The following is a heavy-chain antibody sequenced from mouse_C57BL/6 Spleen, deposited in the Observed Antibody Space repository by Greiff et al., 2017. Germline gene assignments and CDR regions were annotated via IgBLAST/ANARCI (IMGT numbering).Heavy chain of an antibody. CDR3: TVAYDSNYEGVWFAY. J-gene: IGHJ3*01. V-gene: IGHV6-3*01. D-gene: IGHD2-5*01. Sequence: EVKVEESGGGLVQPGGSMKLSCVASGFTFRNYWLNWVRQSPATGLEWVAQIRLKSDNYATHYAESVKGRFTISRDDSKSSVYLQMNNLRAEDTGIYYCTVAYDSNYEGVWFAYWGQGTLVTVSA. CDR1: GFTFRNYW. CDR2: IRLKSDNYAT.